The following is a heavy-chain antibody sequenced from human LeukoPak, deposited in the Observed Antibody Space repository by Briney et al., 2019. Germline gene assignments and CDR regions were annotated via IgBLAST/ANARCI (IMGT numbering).Heavy chain of an antibody. V-gene: IGHV4-59*01. Sequence: SETLSLTCTVSGGSISSYYWSWIRQPPEKGLEWIGYIYYSRTTNYNPSLKSRVTISVDTSKNQFSLKLSSVTAADTAVYYCARYQSGHHLDNFDYWGQGTLVTVSS. J-gene: IGHJ4*02. CDR1: GGSISSYY. CDR3: ARYQSGHHLDNFDY. CDR2: IYYSRTT. D-gene: IGHD1-1*01.